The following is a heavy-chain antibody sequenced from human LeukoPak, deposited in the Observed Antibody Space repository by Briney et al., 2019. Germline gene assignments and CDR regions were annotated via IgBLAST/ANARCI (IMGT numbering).Heavy chain of an antibody. D-gene: IGHD3-22*01. J-gene: IGHJ3*02. CDR2: LSGSGDTT. Sequence: GGSLRLSCEASGFTFSSYAMTWVRPAPGKGLEWVSGLSGSGDTTYDADSVKGRFTISRDNFKNTLYLQMNSLRAEDTALYYCARSTNYYDSSVGHAFDIWGQGTMVTVSS. CDR3: ARSTNYYDSSVGHAFDI. CDR1: GFTFSSYA. V-gene: IGHV3-23*01.